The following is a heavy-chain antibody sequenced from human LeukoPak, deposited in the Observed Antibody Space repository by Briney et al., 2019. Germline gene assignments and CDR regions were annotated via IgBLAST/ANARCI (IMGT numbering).Heavy chain of an antibody. CDR2: MNPNSGNT. Sequence: ASVKVSCKASGYTFTSYDINWVRQATGQGLEWMGWMNPNSGNTGYAQKFQGRVTITRNTSISTAYMELSSLRSEDTAVYYCASGFVEMATITYYYYYGMDVWGQGTTVTVSS. CDR1: GYTFTSYD. CDR3: ASGFVEMATITYYYYYGMDV. D-gene: IGHD5-24*01. V-gene: IGHV1-8*03. J-gene: IGHJ6*02.